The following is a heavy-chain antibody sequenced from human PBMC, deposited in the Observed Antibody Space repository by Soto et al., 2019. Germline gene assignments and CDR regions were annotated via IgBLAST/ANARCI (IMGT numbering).Heavy chain of an antibody. Sequence: NPSETLSLTCTVSGGSISSGGYYWSWIRQHPGKGLEWIGYIYYSGSTYYNPSLKSRVTISVDTSKNQFSLKLSSVTAADTAVYYCAREFRERPGPWGQGTLVTVSS. D-gene: IGHD1-1*01. V-gene: IGHV4-31*03. CDR2: IYYSGST. CDR1: GGSISSGGYY. J-gene: IGHJ5*02. CDR3: AREFRERPGP.